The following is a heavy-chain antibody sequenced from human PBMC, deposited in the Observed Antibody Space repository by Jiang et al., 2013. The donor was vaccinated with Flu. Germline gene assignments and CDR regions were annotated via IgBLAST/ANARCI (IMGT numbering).Heavy chain of an antibody. D-gene: IGHD6-6*01. CDR2: IYYSGST. CDR1: GGSISSYSDY. CDR3: ARNSSSSPWFDP. V-gene: IGHV4-39*07. Sequence: GPGLVKPSETLSLTCTVSGGSISSYSDYWGWIRQPPGKGPEWIATIYYSGSTYYNPSLKSRVTISVDMSKNQFSLRLISVTAADTAMYYCARNSSSSPWFDPWGQGTLVTVSS. J-gene: IGHJ5*02.